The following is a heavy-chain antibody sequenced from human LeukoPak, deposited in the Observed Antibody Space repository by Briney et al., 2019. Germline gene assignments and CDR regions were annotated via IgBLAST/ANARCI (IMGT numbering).Heavy chain of an antibody. CDR1: GFTFSSYC. V-gene: IGHV3-74*01. D-gene: IGHD2-2*01. CDR2: ICTDETTI. Sequence: GGSLRLSCAASGFTFSSYCMHWVRQPPGKGLVWVSQICTDETTIRSADSVKGRFTISRDNAKNTLYLQMSSLRVEDTAVYYCVRGVPVTPGIDYWGQGTLVTVSS. CDR3: VRGVPVTPGIDY. J-gene: IGHJ4*02.